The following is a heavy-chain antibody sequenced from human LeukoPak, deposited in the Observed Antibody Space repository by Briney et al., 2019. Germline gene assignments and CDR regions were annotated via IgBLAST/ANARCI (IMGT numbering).Heavy chain of an antibody. CDR3: ARYWGGLDAFDI. CDR2: INPNSGDT. J-gene: IGHJ3*02. D-gene: IGHD7-27*01. V-gene: IGHV1-2*02. CDR1: GYIFTGFY. Sequence: ASVKVSCKASGYIFTGFYMHWVRQAPGQGFEWMGWINPNSGDTNYAQRFQGRVTMTGDTSISTAYMELSRLRSDDTAVYYCARYWGGLDAFDIWGQGTMVTVSS.